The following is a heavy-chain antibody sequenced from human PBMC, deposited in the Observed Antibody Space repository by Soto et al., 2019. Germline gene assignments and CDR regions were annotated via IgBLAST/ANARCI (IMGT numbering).Heavy chain of an antibody. V-gene: IGHV3-23*01. CDR1: GFTFSSYA. J-gene: IGHJ4*02. Sequence: EVQLLESGGGLVQPGGSLRLSCAASGFTFSSYAMSWVRQAPGKGLEWVSAISGSGGSTYYADSVKGRFTISRDNSKNTLYLQMNSLRAEDTAVYYCAKGLDCSGGSCRPFDYWGQGTLVTVSS. D-gene: IGHD2-15*01. CDR2: ISGSGGST. CDR3: AKGLDCSGGSCRPFDY.